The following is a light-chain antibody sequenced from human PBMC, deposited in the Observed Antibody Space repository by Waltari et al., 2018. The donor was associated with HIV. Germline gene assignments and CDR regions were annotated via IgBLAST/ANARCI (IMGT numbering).Light chain of an antibody. Sequence: SYELTQPPSVSVSPGQTARIPCSGDVLAKQYAYWYQQKPGQAPVLVIYKDTERPSGIPERFSGSSSGTTGTLTISGVQPDDEADYYCQSADTSYTSRVFGIGTKVTVL. CDR3: QSADTSYTSRV. J-gene: IGLJ1*01. CDR1: VLAKQY. V-gene: IGLV3-25*03. CDR2: KDT.